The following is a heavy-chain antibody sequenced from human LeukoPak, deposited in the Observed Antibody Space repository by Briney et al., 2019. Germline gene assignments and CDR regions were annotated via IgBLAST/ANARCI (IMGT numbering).Heavy chain of an antibody. CDR3: ARDVKPTYYYDSRGSLYFDY. Sequence: GSLRLSCAASGFTFSSYSMNWVRQAPGKGLEWVSSISSSSSYIYYADSVKGRFTISRDNAKNSLYLQMNSLRAEDTAVYYCARDVKPTYYYDSRGSLYFDYWGQGTPVTVSS. J-gene: IGHJ4*02. CDR2: ISSSSSYI. CDR1: GFTFSSYS. D-gene: IGHD3-22*01. V-gene: IGHV3-21*01.